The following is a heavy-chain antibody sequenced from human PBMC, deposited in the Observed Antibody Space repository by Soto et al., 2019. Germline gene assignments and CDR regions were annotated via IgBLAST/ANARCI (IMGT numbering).Heavy chain of an antibody. D-gene: IGHD6-13*01. Sequence: PGDSLKISCAASGFTFTKSGMSWVRQAPGKGLEWVAGIGGSGRKTYYADSVKGRFSISRDNSKNSLFLQMNSLSADDTAIYYCAKDGLSDSPSAIDYWGLGTLVTVSS. V-gene: IGHV3-23*01. CDR2: IGGSGRKT. CDR3: AKDGLSDSPSAIDY. J-gene: IGHJ4*02. CDR1: GFTFTKSG.